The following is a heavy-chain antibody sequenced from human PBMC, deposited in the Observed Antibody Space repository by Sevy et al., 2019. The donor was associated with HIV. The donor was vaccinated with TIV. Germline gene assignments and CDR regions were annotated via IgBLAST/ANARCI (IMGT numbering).Heavy chain of an antibody. V-gene: IGHV3-21*01. CDR1: GFTFSSYS. CDR3: ASSVTTRGAFDI. Sequence: GGSLRLSCAASGFTFSSYSMNWVRQAPGKGLEWVSSISSSSSYIYYADSVKGRFTISRDNAKNSLYLQMNSLRAEDTAVYYCASSVTTRGAFDIRGQGTMVTVSS. J-gene: IGHJ3*02. D-gene: IGHD4-17*01. CDR2: ISSSSSYI.